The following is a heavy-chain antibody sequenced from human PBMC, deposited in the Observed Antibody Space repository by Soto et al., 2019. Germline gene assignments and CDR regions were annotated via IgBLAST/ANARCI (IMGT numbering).Heavy chain of an antibody. CDR1: GGTFSSYA. CDR2: IIPIFGTA. J-gene: IGHJ6*02. CDR3: AGGSGIVGATRLYYYGMDV. D-gene: IGHD1-26*01. Sequence: SVKVSCKASGGTFSSYAISWVRQAPGQGLEWMGGIIPIFGTANYAQKFQGRVTITADESTSTAYMELSSLRSEDTAVYYCAGGSGIVGATRLYYYGMDVCGQGTTVTVSS. V-gene: IGHV1-69*13.